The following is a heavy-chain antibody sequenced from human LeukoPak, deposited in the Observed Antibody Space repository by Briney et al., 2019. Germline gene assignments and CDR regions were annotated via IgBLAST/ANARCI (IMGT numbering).Heavy chain of an antibody. D-gene: IGHD6-13*01. CDR2: IYYSGST. J-gene: IGHJ5*02. CDR1: GGSISSSSCY. Sequence: PSETLSLTCTVSGGSISSSSCYWGWIRQPPGKGLEWIGSIYYSGSTYYNPSLKSRVTISVDTSKNQFSLKLSSVTAADTAVYYCARRKFSSWYHNWFDPWGQGTLVTVSS. V-gene: IGHV4-39*01. CDR3: ARRKFSSWYHNWFDP.